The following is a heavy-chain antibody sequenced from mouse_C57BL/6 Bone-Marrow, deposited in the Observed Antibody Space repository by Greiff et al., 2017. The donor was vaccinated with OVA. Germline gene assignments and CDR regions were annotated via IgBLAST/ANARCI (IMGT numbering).Heavy chain of an antibody. J-gene: IGHJ3*01. V-gene: IGHV7-3*01. CDR2: IRNKANGYTT. CDR1: GFNFTDYY. Sequence: EVQRVESGGGLVQPGGSLSLSCAASGFNFTDYYMSWVRQPPGKALEWLGFIRNKANGYTTEYSAPVKGRFTISRDKSQSILYLQMNALRAEDSATYYCARNYRLFAYWGQGTLVTVSA. D-gene: IGHD2-14*01. CDR3: ARNYRLFAY.